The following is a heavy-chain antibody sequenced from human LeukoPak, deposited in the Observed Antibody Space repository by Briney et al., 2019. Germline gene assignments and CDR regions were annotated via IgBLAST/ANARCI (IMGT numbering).Heavy chain of an antibody. Sequence: PGRSLRLSCAASGFTFSSYAMHWVRQAPNKVLEWVAVISYDGSNNYYADSVKGRFTISRDNSKNTLYLQMKSLRAEDTAVYYCARAGYYDSSGYSHFYLEYWGQGTLVTVSS. CDR1: GFTFSSYA. D-gene: IGHD3-22*01. CDR2: ISYDGSNN. V-gene: IGHV3-30*01. J-gene: IGHJ4*02. CDR3: ARAGYYDSSGYSHFYLEY.